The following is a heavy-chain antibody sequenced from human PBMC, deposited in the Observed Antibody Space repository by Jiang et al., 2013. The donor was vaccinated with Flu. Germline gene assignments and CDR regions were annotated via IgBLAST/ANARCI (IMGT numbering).Heavy chain of an antibody. CDR3: ARGMVNRYFHY. D-gene: IGHD1-26*01. CDR2: IYPSDSDT. J-gene: IGHJ4*02. Sequence: KGLEWMGIIYPSDSDTKYSPSFQGQVTISVDKSIRTAYLQWSSLKASDTAIYYCARGMVNRYFHYWGQGTLVTVSS. V-gene: IGHV5-51*01.